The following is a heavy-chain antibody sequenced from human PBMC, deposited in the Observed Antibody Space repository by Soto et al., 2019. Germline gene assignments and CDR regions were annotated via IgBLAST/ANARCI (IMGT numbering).Heavy chain of an antibody. CDR3: ASSLNYCSSTSCYAFDI. V-gene: IGHV3-7*01. J-gene: IGHJ3*02. Sequence: LSLTCAASGFTFSSYWMSWVRQAPGKGLEWVANIKQDGSEKYYVDSVKGRFTISRDNAKNSLYLQMNSLRAEDTAVYYCASSLNYCSSTSCYAFDIWGQGTMVTVSS. CDR2: IKQDGSEK. CDR1: GFTFSSYW. D-gene: IGHD2-2*01.